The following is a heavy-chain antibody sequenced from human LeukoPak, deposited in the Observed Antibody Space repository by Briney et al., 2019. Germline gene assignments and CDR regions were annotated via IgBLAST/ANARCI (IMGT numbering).Heavy chain of an antibody. CDR1: GFTFSSYA. J-gene: IGHJ6*02. V-gene: IGHV3-23*01. Sequence: GGSLRLSCAASGFTFSSYAMSWVRQAPGKGLEWVSAISGSGGSTHYADSVKGRFTISRDNSKNTLYLQMNSLRAEDTAVYYCVKIYSYDPRDGMDVGGQGTTVTVSS. CDR2: ISGSGGST. D-gene: IGHD5-18*01. CDR3: VKIYSYDPRDGMDV.